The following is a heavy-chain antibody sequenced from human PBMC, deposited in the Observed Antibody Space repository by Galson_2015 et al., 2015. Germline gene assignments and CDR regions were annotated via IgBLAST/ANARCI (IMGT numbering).Heavy chain of an antibody. CDR2: ISYDGSNK. J-gene: IGHJ4*02. CDR3: ARDESMSAAGTDY. Sequence: SLRLSCAASGFTFSSYAMHWVRQAPGKGLEWVAVISYDGSNKYYTDSVKGRFAISRDNSKKTLYLRMNSLRAEDTAVYYCARDESMSAAGTDYWGQGTLVTVSS. V-gene: IGHV3-30*09. CDR1: GFTFSSYA. D-gene: IGHD6-13*01.